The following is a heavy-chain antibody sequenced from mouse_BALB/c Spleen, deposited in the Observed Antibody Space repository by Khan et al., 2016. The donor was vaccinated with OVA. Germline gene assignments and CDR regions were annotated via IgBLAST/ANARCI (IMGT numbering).Heavy chain of an antibody. CDR1: GYSITCDYA. CDR3: ARSLIYYYGSSPY. V-gene: IGHV3-2*02. J-gene: IGHJ3*01. CDR2: ISYSGST. Sequence: EVQLQESGPGLVKPSQSLSLTCTVTGYSITCDYAWNWIRQFPGNKLEWMGYISYSGSTSYNPSLKSRISITRDTSKNQFFLQLNSVTTEDTATYYCARSLIYYYGSSPYWGQGTLVTVSA. D-gene: IGHD1-1*01.